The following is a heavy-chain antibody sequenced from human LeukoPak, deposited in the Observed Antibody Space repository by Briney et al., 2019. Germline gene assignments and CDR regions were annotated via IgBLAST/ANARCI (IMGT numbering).Heavy chain of an antibody. V-gene: IGHV3-23*01. Sequence: PGGSLRLSCAASGFTFSNYAMNWVRQAPGKGLEWVSTISGNGGNTYYADSVKGRFSISRDNSKNTLSLQMNSLRAGDTAVYYCAKTRPLDSSSWSHGDYWGQGTLVTVSS. D-gene: IGHD6-13*01. CDR1: GFTFSNYA. J-gene: IGHJ4*02. CDR3: AKTRPLDSSSWSHGDY. CDR2: ISGNGGNT.